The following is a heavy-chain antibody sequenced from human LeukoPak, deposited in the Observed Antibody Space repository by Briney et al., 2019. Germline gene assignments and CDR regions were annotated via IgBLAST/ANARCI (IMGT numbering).Heavy chain of an antibody. D-gene: IGHD2-21*01. CDR3: ARARRGLFYYYYMDV. Sequence: GGSLRLSCAASGFTFSDYYMSWIRQAPGKGLEWVSYISSSGSTIYYADSVKGRFTISRDNAKNSLYLQMNSLRAEDTAVYYCARARRGLFYYYYMDVWGKGATVTVSS. CDR2: ISSSGSTI. J-gene: IGHJ6*03. CDR1: GFTFSDYY. V-gene: IGHV3-11*04.